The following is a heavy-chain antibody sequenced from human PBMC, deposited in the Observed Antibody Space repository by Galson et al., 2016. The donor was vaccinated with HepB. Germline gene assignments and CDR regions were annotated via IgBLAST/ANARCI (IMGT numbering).Heavy chain of an antibody. CDR3: ARGRGYILGGLASPVAGMDV. CDR1: GGSFRSNF. CDR2: TSHSGST. V-gene: IGHV4-34*01. J-gene: IGHJ6*04. D-gene: IGHD3-16*02. Sequence: LSLTCAVYGGSFRSNFWSWVRQPPGKGLEWIGETSHSGSTNYNPSLKSRVILSVDTSKSRFSLRLSSVTAADTAVYYCARGRGYILGGLASPVAGMDVWGKGTTVTVPS.